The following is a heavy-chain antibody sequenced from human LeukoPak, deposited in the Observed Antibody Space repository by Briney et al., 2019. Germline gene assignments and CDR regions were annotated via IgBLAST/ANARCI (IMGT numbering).Heavy chain of an antibody. CDR1: GGTLSSYA. CDR2: VIPIFGIA. V-gene: IGHV1-69*04. J-gene: IGHJ5*02. CDR3: AREGPILYSEAGWESWFDP. Sequence: SVKVSCKASGGTLSSYAISWVRQAPGQGREWMGRVIPIFGIANYAQQFQGRVGITADKATSTAYMELSSLRSEDTAVYYCAREGPILYSEAGWESWFDPWGQGTLVTVSS. D-gene: IGHD2-15*01.